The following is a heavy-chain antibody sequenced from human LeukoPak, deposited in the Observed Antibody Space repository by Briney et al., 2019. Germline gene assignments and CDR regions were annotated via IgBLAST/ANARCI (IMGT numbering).Heavy chain of an antibody. CDR1: GYTFTGYY. J-gene: IGHJ3*02. D-gene: IGHD6-19*01. V-gene: IGHV1-2*02. CDR2: NNPNSGGT. Sequence: ASVKVSCKASGYTFTGYYMHWVRQAPGQGLEWMGWNNPNSGGTNYAQKFQGRVTMTRDTSISTAYMELSRLRSDDTAVYYCARASAVAGGPDAFDIWGQGTMVTVSS. CDR3: ARASAVAGGPDAFDI.